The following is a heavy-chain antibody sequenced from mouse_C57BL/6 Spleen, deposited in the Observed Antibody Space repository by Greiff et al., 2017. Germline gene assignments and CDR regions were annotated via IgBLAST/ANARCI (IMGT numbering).Heavy chain of an antibody. V-gene: IGHV2-5*01. CDR1: GFSFTSYG. Sequence: QVQLQQSGPGLVQPSQTLSISCTVSGFSFTSYGVHWVRQSPGKGLVWLGVIWRGGSTDYNAAFMFRLSITKDHSNSQVFFKMNSLQADDTAIYDCAKTSAYSNYVDYAMDYKGPRASVAFSS. CDR3: AKTSAYSNYVDYAMDY. D-gene: IGHD2-5*01. CDR2: IWRGGST. J-gene: IGHJ4*01.